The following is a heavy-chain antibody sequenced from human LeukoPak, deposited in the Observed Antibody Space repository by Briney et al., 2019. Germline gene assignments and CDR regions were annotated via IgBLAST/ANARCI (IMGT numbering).Heavy chain of an antibody. Sequence: SETLSLTCTVSGGSISSSSYYWGWIRQPPGKGREWIGSIYYSGSTYYNPSLKSRVTISVDTSKNQFSLKLSSVTAADTAVYYCARQAGTLLDYFDYWGQGTLVTVSS. V-gene: IGHV4-39*01. D-gene: IGHD6-19*01. CDR1: GGSISSSSYY. J-gene: IGHJ4*02. CDR2: IYYSGST. CDR3: ARQAGTLLDYFDY.